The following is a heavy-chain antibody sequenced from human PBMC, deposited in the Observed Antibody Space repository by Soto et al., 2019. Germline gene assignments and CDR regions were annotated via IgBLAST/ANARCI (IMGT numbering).Heavy chain of an antibody. V-gene: IGHV4-59*08. Sequence: SETLSLTCTVSGGSISSYYWSWIRQPPGKGLEWIGYIYYSGSTNYNPSLKSRVTISVDTSKNQFSLKLSSVTAADTAVFYCSGSVVVTSSGYYYYGMDVWGQGTTVTV. D-gene: IGHD2-21*02. J-gene: IGHJ6*02. CDR2: IYYSGST. CDR1: GGSISSYY. CDR3: SGSVVVTSSGYYYYGMDV.